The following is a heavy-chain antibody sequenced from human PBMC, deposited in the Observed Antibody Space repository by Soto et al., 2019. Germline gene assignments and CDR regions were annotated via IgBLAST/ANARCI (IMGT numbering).Heavy chain of an antibody. CDR1: GFTFSSYG. CDR2: ISYDGSNK. D-gene: IGHD7-27*01. Sequence: QVQLVEAGGGGVQPGRSLRLSCAASGFTFSSYGMHWVRQAPGKGLEWVAVISYDGSNKYYADSVKGRFTISRDNSKNTLYVQMNSLRAEDTAGYYCAKDLLGRGRAYGMDVWGQGTTVTVSS. J-gene: IGHJ6*02. V-gene: IGHV3-30*18. CDR3: AKDLLGRGRAYGMDV.